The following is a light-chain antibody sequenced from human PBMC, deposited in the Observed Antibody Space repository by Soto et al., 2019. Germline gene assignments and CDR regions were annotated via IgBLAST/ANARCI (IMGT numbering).Light chain of an antibody. CDR2: NAS. V-gene: IGKV1-5*03. Sequence: DIQMTQFPSTLSSSLGERVTITCRASQTISSCLAWYQQKPGKAPKLLMYNASSIESGVPSRFSGSGSGTEFTLTISSLQPEDFATYYCQQYNSYSYTFGQGTKLEIK. J-gene: IGKJ2*01. CDR3: QQYNSYSYT. CDR1: QTISSC.